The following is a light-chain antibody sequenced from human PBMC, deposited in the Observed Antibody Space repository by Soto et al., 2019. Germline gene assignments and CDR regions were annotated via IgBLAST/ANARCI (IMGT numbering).Light chain of an antibody. CDR3: QHYNNWPPWT. V-gene: IGKV3-15*01. CDR2: GAS. CDR1: QSVRRN. Sequence: EIVMTQSPATLSVYPGERATLSCRASQSVRRNLAWYQQKPGQAPRLLIYGASTRATGIPARFSGSGSGTEFTLTISSLQSEDFAVYYCQHYNNWPPWTFGQGTKVEIK. J-gene: IGKJ1*01.